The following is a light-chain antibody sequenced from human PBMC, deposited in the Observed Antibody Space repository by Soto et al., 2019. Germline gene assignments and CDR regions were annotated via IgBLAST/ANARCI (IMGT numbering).Light chain of an antibody. J-gene: IGKJ5*01. CDR3: QQRSNWPIT. CDR2: GAS. CDR1: QSVTNNY. Sequence: EVVLTQSPGTLSLSPGERATLCCRSSQSVTNNYLAWYQQRPGLAPRLLIYGASSRATGIPDRFSGSGSGTDFTLTISSLEPEDFAVYYCQQRSNWPITFGQGTRLEIK. V-gene: IGKV3D-20*02.